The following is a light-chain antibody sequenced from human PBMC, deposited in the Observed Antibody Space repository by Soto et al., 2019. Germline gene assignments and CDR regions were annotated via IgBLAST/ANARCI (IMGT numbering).Light chain of an antibody. J-gene: IGKJ1*01. V-gene: IGKV1-5*01. Sequence: DIQMTQSPSTLSASVGDRVTITCRASQDIDTSLAWFQQRPGKAPKLLIYAASGLESGVPSTFSGSGSGTEFNLTISSVQPDDFSTYFCQHYDTFSWTFGQGTKVEMK. CDR3: QHYDTFSWT. CDR2: AAS. CDR1: QDIDTS.